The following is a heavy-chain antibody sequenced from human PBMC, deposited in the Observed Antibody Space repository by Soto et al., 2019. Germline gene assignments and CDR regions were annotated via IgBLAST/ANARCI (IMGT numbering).Heavy chain of an antibody. V-gene: IGHV1-2*04. CDR1: GYTFTGYY. CDR2: INPNSGGT. J-gene: IGHJ6*02. CDR3: ARDRGSSCVVVSYYYGMDV. D-gene: IGHD6-13*01. Sequence: GASVKVSCKASGYTFTGYYMHWVRQAPGQGLEWMGWINPNSGGTNYAQKFQGWVTMTRDTSMSTAYMELSSLRSDDTAVYYCARDRGSSCVVVSYYYGMDVWGQGTTVTVSS.